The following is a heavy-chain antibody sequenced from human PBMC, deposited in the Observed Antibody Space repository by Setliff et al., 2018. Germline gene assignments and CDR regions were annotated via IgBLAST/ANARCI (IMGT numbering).Heavy chain of an antibody. CDR1: GDTFSSSA. Sequence: ASVKVSCKASGDTFSSSAISWVRQAPGQGLEWMGGIIPIFGTANYAQKFQGRVTITADESTSTAYMGLSSLRSEDTAVYYCARVSGWYYFDYWGQGTLVTVSS. CDR3: ARVSGWYYFDY. J-gene: IGHJ4*02. V-gene: IGHV1-69*13. D-gene: IGHD6-19*01. CDR2: IIPIFGTA.